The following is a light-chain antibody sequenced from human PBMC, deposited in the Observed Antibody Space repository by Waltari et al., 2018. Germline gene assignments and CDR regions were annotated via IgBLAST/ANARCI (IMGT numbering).Light chain of an antibody. V-gene: IGLV8-61*01. Sequence: QTVVTQEPSLSVSPGGTVTLTCALSPGPVSRPSFVRWYQQGPGQTPRTLVYKANIRSAGVPDRFSGSILGNKAALIITGAQADDESDYFCLVYMGSGIWVFGGGTKLTVL. J-gene: IGLJ3*02. CDR1: PGPVSRPSF. CDR3: LVYMGSGIWV. CDR2: KAN.